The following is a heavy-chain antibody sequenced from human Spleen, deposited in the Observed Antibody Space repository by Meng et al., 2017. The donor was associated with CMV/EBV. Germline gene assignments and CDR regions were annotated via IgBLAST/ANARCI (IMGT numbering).Heavy chain of an antibody. J-gene: IGHJ4*02. D-gene: IGHD3-3*01. Sequence: SLKISCAASGFNFDEYAMHWVRQAPGKGLEWVSGISWKSGSIGYADSVKGRFTISRDNAKNSLYLQMNSLRAEDTALYYCAKDDFWNGLDYWGQGTLVTVSS. CDR3: AKDDFWNGLDY. CDR1: GFNFDEYA. CDR2: ISWKSGSI. V-gene: IGHV3-9*01.